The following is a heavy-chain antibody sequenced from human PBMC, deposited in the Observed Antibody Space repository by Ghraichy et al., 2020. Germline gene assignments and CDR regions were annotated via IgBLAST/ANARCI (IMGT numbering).Heavy chain of an antibody. V-gene: IGHV3-21*01. Sequence: GGSLRLSCAASGFTFSVYGLHWVRQAPGKGLEWVSSIGSSSADYMYFADSVKGRFTISRDDAKNSLFLKMNSLRDDDTAIYYCARGRTPDYYDTSAYSFDSWGQGTLVTVSS. CDR3: ARGRTPDYYDTSAYSFDS. CDR1: GFTFSVYG. D-gene: IGHD3-22*01. CDR2: IGSSSADYM. J-gene: IGHJ4*02.